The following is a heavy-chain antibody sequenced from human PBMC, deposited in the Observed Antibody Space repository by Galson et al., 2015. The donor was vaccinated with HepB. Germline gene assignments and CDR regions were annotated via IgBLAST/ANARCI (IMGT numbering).Heavy chain of an antibody. CDR1: GFTFSSYA. CDR2: ISYDGSNK. CDR3: ARDLLHSSSY. V-gene: IGHV3-30-3*01. D-gene: IGHD6-6*01. Sequence: SLRLSCAASGFTFSSYAMHWVRQAPGKGLEWVAVISYDGSNKYYADSVKGRFTISRDNSKNTLYLQMNSLRAEDTAVYYCARDLLHSSSYWGQGTLVTVSS. J-gene: IGHJ4*02.